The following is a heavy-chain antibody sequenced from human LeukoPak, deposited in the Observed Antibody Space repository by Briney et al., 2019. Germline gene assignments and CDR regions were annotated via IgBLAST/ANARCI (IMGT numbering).Heavy chain of an antibody. V-gene: IGHV3-53*01. CDR3: ARMVGTTYFDY. CDR2: IYSGGDT. CDR1: GFTVSSAY. D-gene: IGHD1-26*01. J-gene: IGHJ4*02. Sequence: GGSLRLSCAASGFTVSSAYMSWVRQAPGTGLEWVSVIYSGGDTYYADSVRGRFIISRDNSKNTLYLQMNSLRAEDTAVYYCARMVGTTYFDYWGQGILVTVSS.